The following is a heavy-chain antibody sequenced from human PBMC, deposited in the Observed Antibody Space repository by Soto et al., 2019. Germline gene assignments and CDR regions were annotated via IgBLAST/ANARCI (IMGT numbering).Heavy chain of an antibody. Sequence: EVQLVESGGGLVQPGRSLRLSCAASGFTFDDYAMHWVRQAPGKGLEWVSGISWNSGSIGYADSVKGRFTISRDNAKNSLYLQMNSLRAEDTALYYCAKGGQLLPEGGGYWGQGTLVTVSS. CDR1: GFTFDDYA. CDR3: AKGGQLLPEGGGY. D-gene: IGHD2-2*01. V-gene: IGHV3-9*01. CDR2: ISWNSGSI. J-gene: IGHJ4*02.